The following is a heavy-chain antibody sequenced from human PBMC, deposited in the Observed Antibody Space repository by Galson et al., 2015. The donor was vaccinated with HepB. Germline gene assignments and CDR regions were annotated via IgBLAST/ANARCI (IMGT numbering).Heavy chain of an antibody. CDR3: AREVKALGFGLNWFDP. CDR2: IYSGGST. J-gene: IGHJ5*02. D-gene: IGHD3-10*01. V-gene: IGHV3-66*01. CDR1: GFTVSSNY. Sequence: SLRLSCAASGFTVSSNYMSWVRQAPGKGLEWVSVIYSGGSTYYADSVKGRFTISRDNSKNTLYLQMNSLRAEDTAVYYCAREVKALGFGLNWFDPWGQGTLVTV.